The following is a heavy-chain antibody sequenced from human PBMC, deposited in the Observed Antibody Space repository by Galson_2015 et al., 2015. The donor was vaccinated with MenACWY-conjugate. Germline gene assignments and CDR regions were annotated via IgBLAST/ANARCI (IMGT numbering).Heavy chain of an antibody. CDR1: GYSFTSYW. V-gene: IGHV5-10-1*01. D-gene: IGHD1-7*01. CDR3: ARRQTGTTVRNMAFDI. Sequence: QSGAEVKKPGESLKISCKGSGYSFTSYWINWVRQMPGKGLEWMGRIDPSDSYTNYSPSLQGHVTISADKSISTAYLQWSSLKASGTAMYYCARRQTGTTVRNMAFDIWGQGTMVTVSS. J-gene: IGHJ3*02. CDR2: IDPSDSYT.